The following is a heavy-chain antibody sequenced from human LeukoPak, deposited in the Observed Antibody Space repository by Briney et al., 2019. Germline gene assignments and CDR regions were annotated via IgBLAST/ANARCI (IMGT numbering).Heavy chain of an antibody. J-gene: IGHJ4*02. CDR1: GFTFSSYN. D-gene: IGHD3-22*01. V-gene: IGHV3-21*01. CDR3: ARVHYYDSSGYSH. CDR2: ISSTSSYI. Sequence: GGSLRLSCAASGFTFSSYNMDWVRQAPGKGLEWVSSISSTSSYIYYADSVKGRFTISRDNAKNSLYLQMNSLRAEHTAVYYCARVHYYDSSGYSHWGQGTLVTVSS.